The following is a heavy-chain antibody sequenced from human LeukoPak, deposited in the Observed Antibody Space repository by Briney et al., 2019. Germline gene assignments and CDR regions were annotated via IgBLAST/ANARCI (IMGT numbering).Heavy chain of an antibody. J-gene: IGHJ4*02. CDR2: INPNHGGT. Sequence: ASVKVSCKASGYSFTDYYINWVRQAPGQGLEWMGWINPNHGGTHYAQKFQGRVTMTRDTSITTAYMELSSLRSDDTAVYYCARSPDILTGENFDYWGQGTLVTVSS. CDR1: GYSFTDYY. D-gene: IGHD3-9*01. V-gene: IGHV1-2*02. CDR3: ARSPDILTGENFDY.